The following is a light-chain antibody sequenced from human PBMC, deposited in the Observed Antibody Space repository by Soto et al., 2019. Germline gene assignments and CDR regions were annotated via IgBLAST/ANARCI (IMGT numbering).Light chain of an antibody. J-gene: IGLJ3*02. V-gene: IGLV1-40*01. CDR3: QSYDSRLSALV. CDR1: SSNIGAGYD. CDR2: GNS. Sequence: QSVLTQPPSVSGAPGQRVTISCTGSSSNIGAGYDVHWYQQLPGTAPKLLIYGNSNRPSGVPDRFSGSKSGTSASLAITGLQADDDADYYCQSYDSRLSALVFGGGTKVTVL.